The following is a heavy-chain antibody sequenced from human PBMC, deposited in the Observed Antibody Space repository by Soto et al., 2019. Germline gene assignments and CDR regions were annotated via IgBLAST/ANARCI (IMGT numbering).Heavy chain of an antibody. D-gene: IGHD3-16*01. V-gene: IGHV4-38-2*02. CDR1: NYSISSGYY. CDR2: MYHSGTT. CDR3: ARAAFGPIDY. J-gene: IGHJ4*02. Sequence: PSETLSLTCTVSNYSISSGYYWGWIRQSPGEGLEWIVSMYHSGTTYYNPSLKSRVTISIDTSKNQFSLKLTSVTSADTAVYFCARAAFGPIDYWGQGTLVTVSS.